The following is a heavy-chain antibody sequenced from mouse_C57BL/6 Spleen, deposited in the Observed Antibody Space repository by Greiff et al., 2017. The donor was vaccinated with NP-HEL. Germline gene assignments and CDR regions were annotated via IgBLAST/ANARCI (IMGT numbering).Heavy chain of an antibody. J-gene: IGHJ3*01. CDR3: ALLTGTNGFAY. CDR1: GYTFTDYY. Sequence: QVQLKESGAELVRPGASVKLSCKASGYTFTDYYINWVKQRPGQGLEWIARIYPGSGNTYYNEKFKGKATLTAEKSSSTAYMQLSSLTSEDSAVYFCALLTGTNGFAYWGQGTLVTVSA. V-gene: IGHV1-76*01. D-gene: IGHD4-1*01. CDR2: IYPGSGNT.